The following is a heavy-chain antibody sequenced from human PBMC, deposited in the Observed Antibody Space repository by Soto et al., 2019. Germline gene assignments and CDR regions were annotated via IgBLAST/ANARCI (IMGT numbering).Heavy chain of an antibody. D-gene: IGHD6-25*01. CDR2: IDLDNDNR. CDR3: VRRKERSGPHYFDA. CDR1: GHTFTGHH. J-gene: IGHJ4*02. Sequence: QVQLVQSGAEVKKPGASVKVSCKASGHTFTGHHMHWVRQAPGQGLEWMGYIDLDNDNRASAQKFQGRVTTTRDTSITTAYMELSGLRSEDTGVYYCVRRKERSGPHYFDAWGQGTLVTVSS. V-gene: IGHV1-2*02.